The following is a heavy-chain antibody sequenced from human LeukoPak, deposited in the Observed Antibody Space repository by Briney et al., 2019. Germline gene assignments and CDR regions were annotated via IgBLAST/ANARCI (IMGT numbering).Heavy chain of an antibody. CDR2: ISFDANNK. CDR1: GFTFSTYG. V-gene: IGHV3-30*18. Sequence: GGSLRLSCAASGFTFSTYGMHWVRQAPGKGLEWVAVISFDANNKFYADSVKGRFTISRDNSKNTLYLQMNSLRPEDTAVYYCAKGGGTGYSSSWYSNWGQGTLVTVSS. D-gene: IGHD6-13*01. J-gene: IGHJ4*02. CDR3: AKGGGTGYSSSWYSN.